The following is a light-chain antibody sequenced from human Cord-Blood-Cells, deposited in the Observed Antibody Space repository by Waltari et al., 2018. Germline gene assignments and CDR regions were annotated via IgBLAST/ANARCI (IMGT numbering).Light chain of an antibody. J-gene: IGKJ1*01. CDR1: QSISSW. Sequence: DIKMTQSPSTLSASVGDRVTITCRASQSISSWLAWYQQKPGKAPKLLIYDASSLESGVPSRFGGSGSGTEFTLTISSLQPDDFATYYCQQYNSYSWTFGQGTKVEIK. V-gene: IGKV1-5*01. CDR2: DAS. CDR3: QQYNSYSWT.